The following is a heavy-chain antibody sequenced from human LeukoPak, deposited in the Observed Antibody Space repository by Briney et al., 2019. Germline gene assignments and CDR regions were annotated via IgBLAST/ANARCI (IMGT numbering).Heavy chain of an antibody. D-gene: IGHD6-19*01. Sequence: KSGGSLRLSCAASGFTFSNYWMHWVRQAPGKGLVWVSRINSDGSSTNYADSVKGRFTISRDTSKNTLYLQMNSLRAEDTAVYYCARDGTAVAGVNWFDPWGQGTLVTVSS. CDR2: INSDGSST. V-gene: IGHV3-74*01. CDR1: GFTFSNYW. CDR3: ARDGTAVAGVNWFDP. J-gene: IGHJ5*02.